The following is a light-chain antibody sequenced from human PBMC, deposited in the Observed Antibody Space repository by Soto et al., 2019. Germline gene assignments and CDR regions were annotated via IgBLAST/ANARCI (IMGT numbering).Light chain of an antibody. J-gene: IGLJ2*01. Sequence: QSALTQPHSASGSPGQSVTISCTGTSSDVGGYNYVSWYQQHPGKAPKHMIYEVSKRPSGVPDRFSGSKSGNTASLTVSWLQAEDEADYYCSSYAGSNNLVFGGGTKLTVL. V-gene: IGLV2-8*01. CDR1: SSDVGGYNY. CDR2: EVS. CDR3: SSYAGSNNLV.